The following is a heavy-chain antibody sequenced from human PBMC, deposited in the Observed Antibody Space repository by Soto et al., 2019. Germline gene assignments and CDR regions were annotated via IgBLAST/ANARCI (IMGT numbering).Heavy chain of an antibody. Sequence: GGSLRLSCAASGFTFSSYAMSWVRQAPTKGLEWVAAISGSGGTTLYADSLKGRFTISRDNSKNTLYLQMNSLRGEDTARYYCAKEFGGHPDYFDYWGQGTLVTVSS. J-gene: IGHJ4*01. CDR2: ISGSGGTT. CDR1: GFTFSSYA. D-gene: IGHD3-16*01. V-gene: IGHV3-23*01. CDR3: AKEFGGHPDYFDY.